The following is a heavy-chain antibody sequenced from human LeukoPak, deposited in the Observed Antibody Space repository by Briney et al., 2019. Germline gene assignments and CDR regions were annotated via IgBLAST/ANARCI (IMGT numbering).Heavy chain of an antibody. Sequence: GGSLRLSCAVSGFTFSAAWMSWVRQAPGKGLEWVGRIKSKASGGTTDYATPVKGRFTISRDDSKNTLYLQMNSLKTEDTAVYYCTADLPGSYSDMIDYWGQGTLVTVSS. CDR2: IKSKASGGTT. V-gene: IGHV3-15*01. CDR1: GFTFSAAW. J-gene: IGHJ4*02. CDR3: TADLPGSYSDMIDY. D-gene: IGHD1-14*01.